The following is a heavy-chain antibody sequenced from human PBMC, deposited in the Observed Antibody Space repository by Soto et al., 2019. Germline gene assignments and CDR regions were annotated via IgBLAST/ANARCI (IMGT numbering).Heavy chain of an antibody. CDR2: IKSKTDGGAT. CDR3: TSTSFHSSRRVDY. CDR1: GFTFSNAW. D-gene: IGHD6-13*01. Sequence: GGSLRLSCAASGFTFSNAWMSWVRQAPGKGLEWVGPIKSKTDGGATDYAATVKSRFTISRNESKNTLNLQMNSLKTEDTAVYYCTSTSFHSSRRVDYWGQGTLVTVSS. J-gene: IGHJ4*02. V-gene: IGHV3-15*01.